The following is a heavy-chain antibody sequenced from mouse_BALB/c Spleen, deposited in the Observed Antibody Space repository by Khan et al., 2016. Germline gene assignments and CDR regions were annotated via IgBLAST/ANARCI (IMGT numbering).Heavy chain of an antibody. D-gene: IGHD1-1*01. V-gene: IGHV9-2-1*01. CDR1: GYTFTDYS. CDR3: ARGYYGSSLY. Sequence: QIQLVQSGPELKKPGETVKISCKASGYTFTDYSMHWVKQAPGKGLKWMGWINTETGEPTYADDFKGRFAFSLETSASTAYLQINNLKNEDTAPYFCARGYYGSSLYWGQGTTLTVSS. CDR2: INTETGEP. J-gene: IGHJ2*01.